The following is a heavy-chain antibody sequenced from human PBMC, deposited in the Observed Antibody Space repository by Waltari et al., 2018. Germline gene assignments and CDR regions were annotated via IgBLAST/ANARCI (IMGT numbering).Heavy chain of an antibody. CDR3: ARVDIVVVPAATIYYYYGMDV. J-gene: IGHJ6*02. V-gene: IGHV7-4-1*02. CDR2: INTNTGNQ. CDR1: GYTLTSYA. Sequence: QVQLVQSGSELQKPGASVKVSCKASGYTLTSYAMHWVRQAPGQGLDWMGWINTNTGNQTYAQGFTGRFVFSLNASVSTAYVQNSSLKAEDTAVYYCARVDIVVVPAATIYYYYGMDVWGQETTVTDSS. D-gene: IGHD2-2*03.